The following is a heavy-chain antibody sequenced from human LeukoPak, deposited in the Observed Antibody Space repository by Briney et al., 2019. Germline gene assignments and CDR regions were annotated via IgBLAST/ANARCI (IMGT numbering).Heavy chain of an antibody. CDR2: ISTSSTNT. J-gene: IGHJ3*02. CDR1: GFTFSDWY. V-gene: IGHV3-11*01. D-gene: IGHD2-21*01. Sequence: GGSLRLSCAASGFTFSDWYTNWVRQARGRGLEWISCISTSSTNTLYADSVKGRFTISRDNTKNSVHLQLKNVRAEDTAVYYCARPCGGDCSFLDIWGQGTMVTVSS. CDR3: ARPCGGDCSFLDI.